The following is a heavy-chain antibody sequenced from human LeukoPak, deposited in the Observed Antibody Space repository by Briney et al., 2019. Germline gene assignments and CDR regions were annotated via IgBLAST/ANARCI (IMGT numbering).Heavy chain of an antibody. Sequence: GGSLRLSCAASGFTFSSYAMSWVRQAPGKGLEWVSAISGSGGSTYYADSVKGRFTISRDNSKNTLYLQMNSLRAEDTAVYYCAKDRWGAVAGNPFDYWGQGILVTVSS. CDR1: GFTFSSYA. J-gene: IGHJ4*02. D-gene: IGHD6-19*01. CDR2: ISGSGGST. CDR3: AKDRWGAVAGNPFDY. V-gene: IGHV3-23*01.